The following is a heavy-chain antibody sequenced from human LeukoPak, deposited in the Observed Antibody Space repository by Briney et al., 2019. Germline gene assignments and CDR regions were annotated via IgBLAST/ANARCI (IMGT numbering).Heavy chain of an antibody. CDR3: ARVPTMVRDFDY. V-gene: IGHV1-18*01. D-gene: IGHD3-10*01. CDR1: GYTFTIHG. CDR2: ISTYNGNT. J-gene: IGHJ4*02. Sequence: ASVTVSCTASGYTFTIHGISWVRQAPGQGLGWMGWISTYNGNTNYAQKLQGRVTMTTDTSTSTAYMELRSLRSDDTAVYYCARVPTMVRDFDYWGQGTLVTVSS.